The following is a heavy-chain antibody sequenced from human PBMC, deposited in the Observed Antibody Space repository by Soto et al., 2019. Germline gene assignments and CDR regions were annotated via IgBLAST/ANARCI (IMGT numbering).Heavy chain of an antibody. CDR3: ARDGHSSSEGEGPFDY. V-gene: IGHV3-33*01. D-gene: IGHD6-6*01. Sequence: GGSLRLSCAASGFTFSSYGMHWVRQAPGKGLEWVAVIWYDGSNKYYADSVKGRFTISRDNSKNTLYLQMNSLRAEDTAVYYCARDGHSSSEGEGPFDYWGQGTLVTVSS. J-gene: IGHJ4*02. CDR2: IWYDGSNK. CDR1: GFTFSSYG.